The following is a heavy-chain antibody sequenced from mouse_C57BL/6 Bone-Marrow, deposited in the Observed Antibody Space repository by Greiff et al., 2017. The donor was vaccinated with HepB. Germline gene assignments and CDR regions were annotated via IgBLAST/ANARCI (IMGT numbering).Heavy chain of an antibody. D-gene: IGHD1-1*01. J-gene: IGHJ2*01. Sequence: EVQLQQSGAELVRPGASVKLSCTASGFNIKDDYMHWVKQRPEQGLEWIGWIDPENGDTEYASKFQGKATITADTSSNTAYLQLSSLTSEDTAVYYCTTSGSSGGSYWGQGTTLTVSS. CDR2: IDPENGDT. CDR3: TTSGSSGGSY. V-gene: IGHV14-4*01. CDR1: GFNIKDDY.